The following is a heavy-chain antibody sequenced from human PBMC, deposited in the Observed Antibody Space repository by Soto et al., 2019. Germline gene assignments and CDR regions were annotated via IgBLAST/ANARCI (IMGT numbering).Heavy chain of an antibody. V-gene: IGHV4-39*01. J-gene: IGHJ5*02. CDR1: GASISSRSSY. Sequence: SETLSLTCIVSGASISSRSSYWGWIRQPPGKGLEWVGTFYSGSTYNNPSLKSRVTISVDTSKNQFSLKLSSVAAEDTAIYYCATTRGIAVGGSFDHWGQGTLVTVSS. D-gene: IGHD6-13*01. CDR2: FYSGST. CDR3: ATTRGIAVGGSFDH.